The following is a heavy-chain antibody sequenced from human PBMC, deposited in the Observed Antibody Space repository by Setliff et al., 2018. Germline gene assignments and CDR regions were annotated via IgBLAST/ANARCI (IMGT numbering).Heavy chain of an antibody. Sequence: GGSLRLSCAASGFTVSSSYMTWVRQAPGKGLEWVSVIYTGGSTYYADSMKDRFTISRDTSKNTLYLQMNSLRAEDTAVYYCARGNYGSGSPVYVWFDPWGQGTLVTVS. J-gene: IGHJ5*02. CDR2: IYTGGST. CDR3: ARGNYGSGSPVYVWFDP. D-gene: IGHD3-10*01. CDR1: GFTVSSSY. V-gene: IGHV3-66*02.